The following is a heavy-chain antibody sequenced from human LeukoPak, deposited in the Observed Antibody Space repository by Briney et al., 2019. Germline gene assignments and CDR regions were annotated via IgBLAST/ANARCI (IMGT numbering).Heavy chain of an antibody. Sequence: GGSLRLSCAASGFTFSSYGMHWVRQAPGKGLEWVAVISYDGTNKFYADSVKGRFTISRDNSKNTLFVQMSSLRAEDTAQYYCAKDFSSSWTTRLEYWGQGALVTVSS. D-gene: IGHD6-13*01. J-gene: IGHJ4*02. CDR1: GFTFSSYG. CDR3: AKDFSSSWTTRLEY. V-gene: IGHV3-30*18. CDR2: ISYDGTNK.